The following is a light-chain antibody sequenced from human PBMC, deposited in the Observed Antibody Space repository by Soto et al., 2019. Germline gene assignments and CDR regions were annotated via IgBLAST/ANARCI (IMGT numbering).Light chain of an antibody. V-gene: IGLV2-23*01. J-gene: IGLJ2*01. CDR1: SSDVGSYNL. CDR3: CSCAVSSTSVV. Sequence: QSALTQPASVSGSPGQSITISCTGTSSDVGSYNLVSWYQQHPGKAPKLMIYEGSKRPSGVSNRFSGSKSGNTASLTISGLQAEGEADYYCCSCAVSSTSVVFGGGTNLTVL. CDR2: EGS.